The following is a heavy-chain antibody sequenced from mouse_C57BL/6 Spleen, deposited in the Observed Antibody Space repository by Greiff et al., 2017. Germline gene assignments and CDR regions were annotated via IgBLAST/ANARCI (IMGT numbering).Heavy chain of an antibody. CDR1: GYTFTSYW. V-gene: IGHV1-69*01. CDR2: IDPSDSYT. CDR3: ARDWITTVPSWYFDV. Sequence: QVQLQQPGAELVMPGASVKLSCKASGYTFTSYWMHWVKQRPGQGLEWIGEIDPSDSYTNYNQKFKGKSTLTVDKSSSTAYMQLSSLTSEDSAVYYCARDWITTVPSWYFDVWGTGTTVTVSS. D-gene: IGHD1-1*01. J-gene: IGHJ1*03.